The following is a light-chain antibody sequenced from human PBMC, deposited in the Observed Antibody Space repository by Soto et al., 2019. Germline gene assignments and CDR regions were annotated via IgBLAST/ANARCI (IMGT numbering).Light chain of an antibody. J-gene: IGKJ4*01. Sequence: EIVLTQFPGALSLSPGERVTLSCRASQTVSNTYLAWYQQKSGQAPKFLIYGASNRATGIPDRFSGSGSGTDFTLTISILEPEDFAVYYCQQYGALPPTFGVGTKVEIK. CDR1: QTVSNTY. CDR2: GAS. CDR3: QQYGALPPT. V-gene: IGKV3-20*01.